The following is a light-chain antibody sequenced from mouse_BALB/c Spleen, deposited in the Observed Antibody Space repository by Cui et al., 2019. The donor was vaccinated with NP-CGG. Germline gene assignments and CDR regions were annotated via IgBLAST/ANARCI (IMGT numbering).Light chain of an antibody. CDR2: GTN. CDR1: TGAVTTSHY. V-gene: IGLV1*01. J-gene: IGLJ1*01. CDR3: ALWYSNHWV. Sequence: QSVVTQGSALTTSPGETVTLTCRSSTGAVTTSHYANWVQEKPDHLFTGLIGGTNNRVPGVPARFSGSLIGDKAALTITGAQTEDEAIYFCALWYSNHWVFGGGTKLTVL.